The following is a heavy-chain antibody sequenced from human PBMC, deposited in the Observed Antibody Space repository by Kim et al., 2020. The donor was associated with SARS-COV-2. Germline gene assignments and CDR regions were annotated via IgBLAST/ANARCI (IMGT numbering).Heavy chain of an antibody. J-gene: IGHJ3*02. Sequence: SETLSLTCTVSGGSISTSGYDWGWIRQPPGKGLEWIGSVYYSGITYHNPSFKSRDTISADRSKNQLSLKLSTVTAADTAVYYCATRRLNDAYDIWGRGS. CDR2: VYYSGIT. CDR1: GGSISTSGYD. V-gene: IGHV4-39*01. CDR3: ATRRLNDAYDI.